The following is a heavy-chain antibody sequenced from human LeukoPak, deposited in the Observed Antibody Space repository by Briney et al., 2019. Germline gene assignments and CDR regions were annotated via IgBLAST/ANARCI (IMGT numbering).Heavy chain of an antibody. Sequence: SETLSLTCTVSGGSISSGDYYWSWIRQPPGKGLEWIGYIYYSGSTYYNPSLKSRVTISVDTSKNQFSLKLSSVTAADTAVYYCARDSPYYDILTGYYSAGWFDPWGQGTLVTVSS. D-gene: IGHD3-9*01. CDR1: GGSISSGDYY. CDR3: ARDSPYYDILTGYYSAGWFDP. V-gene: IGHV4-30-4*01. CDR2: IYYSGST. J-gene: IGHJ5*02.